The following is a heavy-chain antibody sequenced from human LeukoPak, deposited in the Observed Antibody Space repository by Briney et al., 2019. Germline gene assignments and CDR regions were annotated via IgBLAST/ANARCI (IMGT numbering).Heavy chain of an antibody. V-gene: IGHV3-30*04. CDR1: GFTFSSYA. CDR2: ISYDGSNK. Sequence: GRSLRLSCAASGFTFSSYAMHWVRQAPGKGLEWVAVISYDGSNKYYADSVKGRFTISRDNSKNTLYLQMNSLRAEDTAVYYCASSSGWLYYYYYMDVWGKGTTVTVSS. CDR3: ASSSGWLYYYYYMDV. D-gene: IGHD6-19*01. J-gene: IGHJ6*03.